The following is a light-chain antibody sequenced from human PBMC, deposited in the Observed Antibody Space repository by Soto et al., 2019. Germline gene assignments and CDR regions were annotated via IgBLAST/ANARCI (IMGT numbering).Light chain of an antibody. CDR3: YSYRGYYTRV. Sequence: QSVLTQPASVSGTPGQSITISCTGTSSDVGGYNFVSWYQQHPGRAPKLLIYEVRRRPSGVSNRFSGSKSGDTASLTISGLQAEDEADYYCYSYRGYYTRVFGTGTKVTVL. V-gene: IGLV2-14*01. CDR1: SSDVGGYNF. CDR2: EVR. J-gene: IGLJ1*01.